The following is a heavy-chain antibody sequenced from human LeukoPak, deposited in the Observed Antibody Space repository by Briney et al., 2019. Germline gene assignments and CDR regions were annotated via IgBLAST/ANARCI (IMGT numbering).Heavy chain of an antibody. D-gene: IGHD3-3*01. CDR1: GFTFSSYW. CDR3: ASADFWSGYYLGY. CDR2: INSDGSST. Sequence: GGSLRLSCAASGFTFSSYWMHWVRQAPGKGLVWVSRINSDGSSTSYADSVKGRFTISRDNAKNTLCLQMNSLRAEDTAVYYCASADFWSGYYLGYWGQGTLVTVSS. V-gene: IGHV3-74*01. J-gene: IGHJ4*02.